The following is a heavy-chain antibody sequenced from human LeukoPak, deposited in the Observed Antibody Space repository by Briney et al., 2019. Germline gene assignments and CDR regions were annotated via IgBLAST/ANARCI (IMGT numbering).Heavy chain of an antibody. V-gene: IGHV3-7*01. CDR1: GFIFSSYW. D-gene: IGHD1-26*01. J-gene: IGHJ4*02. Sequence: SGGSLRLSCAASGFIFSSYWMSWVRQAPGKGLEWVANIKQDGSEKYYVDSVKGRFTISRDNAKNSLYLQMNSLRAEDTAVYYCARASYSGSFYYELIDYWGQGTLVTVSS. CDR3: ARASYSGSFYYELIDY. CDR2: IKQDGSEK.